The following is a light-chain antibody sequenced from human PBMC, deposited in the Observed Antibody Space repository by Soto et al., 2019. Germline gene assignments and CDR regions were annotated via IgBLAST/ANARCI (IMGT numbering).Light chain of an antibody. CDR2: GAS. J-gene: IGKJ4*01. V-gene: IGKV3-15*01. CDR1: QSVSSY. Sequence: EIVRTQSPATLSVSAGERATLSCRASQSVSSYLAWYQQKPGQAPSLLIYGASTRATGTPARFSGSGSGTEFTLTISSLQSEDFAVYYCQQYIRWPLTFGGGTKVDI. CDR3: QQYIRWPLT.